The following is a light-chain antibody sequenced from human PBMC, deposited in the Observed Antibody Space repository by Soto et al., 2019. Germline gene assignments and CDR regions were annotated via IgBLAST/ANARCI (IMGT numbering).Light chain of an antibody. CDR3: QQFNSYPGLT. CDR2: DAS. J-gene: IGKJ4*01. Sequence: AIQLTQSPSSLSASVGDRVTITCRASQGISSALAWYQQKPGKAPNLLIYDASSLKSGVPSRFSGSGSGTDFTLTISSLQPEDFATYYCQQFNSYPGLTFGGGTKVDIK. V-gene: IGKV1-13*02. CDR1: QGISSA.